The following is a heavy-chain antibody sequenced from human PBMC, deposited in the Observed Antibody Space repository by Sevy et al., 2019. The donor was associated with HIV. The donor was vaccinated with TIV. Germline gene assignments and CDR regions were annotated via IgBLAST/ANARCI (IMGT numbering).Heavy chain of an antibody. V-gene: IGHV3-30-3*01. Sequence: GGSLRLSCAASGFTFSAHAMHWVRQAPGKGLEWVAVISYDGTSQYYADSVRGRFTISRDISRNTLYLQMNSLGAEDTAVYYCARDASYSVGWYPSNYWVHGTLVTVSS. D-gene: IGHD6-19*01. J-gene: IGHJ4*01. CDR2: ISYDGTSQ. CDR1: GFTFSAHA. CDR3: ARDASYSVGWYPSNY.